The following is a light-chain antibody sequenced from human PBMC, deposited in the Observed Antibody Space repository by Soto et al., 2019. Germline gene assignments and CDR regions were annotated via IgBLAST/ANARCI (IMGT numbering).Light chain of an antibody. CDR3: GTWDSSLSAVV. Sequence: QSVLTQPPSVXAAXXXXXXISCSGSSSNIGNNYVSWYQQLPGTAPKLLIYANNKRPSGIPDRLSGSKSGTSATLGITGLQTGDEADYYCGTWDSSLSAVVFGGGTKLTVL. V-gene: IGLV1-51*01. CDR2: ANN. J-gene: IGLJ2*01. CDR1: SSNIGNNY.